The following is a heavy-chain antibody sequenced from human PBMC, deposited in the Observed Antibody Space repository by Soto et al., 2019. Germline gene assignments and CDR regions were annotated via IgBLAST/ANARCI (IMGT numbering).Heavy chain of an antibody. CDR2: IYYSGST. V-gene: IGHV4-31*03. D-gene: IGHD2-15*01. Sequence: SETLSLTCTFSGCSISSGGYYWSWIRQHPGKGLEWIGYIYYSGSTYYNPSLKSRVTISVDTSKNQFSLKLSSVTAADTAVYYCARVGGGYCSGGSCSVYYYYGMDVWGQGTTVTVSS. CDR1: GCSISSGGYY. CDR3: ARVGGGYCSGGSCSVYYYYGMDV. J-gene: IGHJ6*02.